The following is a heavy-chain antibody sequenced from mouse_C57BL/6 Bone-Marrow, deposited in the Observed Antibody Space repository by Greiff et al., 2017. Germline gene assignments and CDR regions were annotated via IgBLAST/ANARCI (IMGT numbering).Heavy chain of an antibody. Sequence: EVMLVESGGDLVKPGGSLKLSCAASGFTFSSYGMSWVRPTPDKRLEWVATISSGGSSTDYPDSVKGRFTISRDNAKNTLYLQMSSLKSEDTAMYYCARHAYDGYLYYFDYWGQGTTLTVSS. CDR3: ARHAYDGYLYYFDY. CDR2: ISSGGSST. D-gene: IGHD2-3*01. CDR1: GFTFSSYG. V-gene: IGHV5-6*01. J-gene: IGHJ2*01.